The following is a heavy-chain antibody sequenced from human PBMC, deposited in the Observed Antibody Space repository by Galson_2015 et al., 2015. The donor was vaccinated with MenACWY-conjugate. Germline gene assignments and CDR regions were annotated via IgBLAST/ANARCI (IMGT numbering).Heavy chain of an antibody. D-gene: IGHD3-3*01. CDR2: IYSGGST. CDR1: GFTVSSNY. CDR3: ARGNFQYYGMDV. V-gene: IGHV3-53*01. Sequence: SLRLSCAASGFTVSSNYMSWVRQAPGKGLEWVSVIYSGGSTYYADSVKGRFTISRDNSKNTLYLQMNSLRAEDTAVYYCARGNFQYYGMDVWGQGTTVTVSS. J-gene: IGHJ6*02.